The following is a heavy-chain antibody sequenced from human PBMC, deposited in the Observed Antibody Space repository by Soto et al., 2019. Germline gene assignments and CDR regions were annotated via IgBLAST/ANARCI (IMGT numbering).Heavy chain of an antibody. CDR2: IDPSDSYT. J-gene: IGHJ6*02. V-gene: IGHV5-10-1*01. D-gene: IGHD1-1*01. Sequence: CKGSGYSFTNYWISWVRQLPGKGLEWMGRIDPSDSYTNYSPSFQGHVTMSVDKSISTAYLQWSSLKASDTAMYYCARLDVLYYYGMDVWGQGTTVTVSS. CDR1: GYSFTNYW. CDR3: ARLDVLYYYGMDV.